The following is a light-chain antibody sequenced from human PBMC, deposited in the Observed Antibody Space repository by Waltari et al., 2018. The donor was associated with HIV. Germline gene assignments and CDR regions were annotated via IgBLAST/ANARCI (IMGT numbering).Light chain of an antibody. V-gene: IGLV1-47*01. CDR3: ATWDDSLRGVV. CDR2: RNN. J-gene: IGLJ2*01. Sequence: QSVLTQLPSASGTPGQRISISCFGSSSNIGSNYVYWYQQLPGTAPNLLIYRNNQRPSGVPDRFAGSTSGTSASLAISGLRSEDEADYYCATWDDSLRGVVFGGGAKLTVL. CDR1: SSNIGSNY.